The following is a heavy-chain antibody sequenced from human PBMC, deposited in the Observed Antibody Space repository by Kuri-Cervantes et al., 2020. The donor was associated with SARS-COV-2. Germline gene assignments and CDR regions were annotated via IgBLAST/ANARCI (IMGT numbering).Heavy chain of an antibody. CDR1: GFTFSSYW. CDR3: AKDLGYGDYSDAFDI. J-gene: IGHJ3*02. D-gene: IGHD4-17*01. CDR2: INSDGSST. V-gene: IGHV3-74*01. Sequence: GESLKISCAASGFTFSSYWMHWVRQAPGKGLVWVSRINSDGSSTSYADSVKGRFTISRDNAKNTLYLQMNSLRAEDTAVYYCAKDLGYGDYSDAFDIWGQGTMVTVSS.